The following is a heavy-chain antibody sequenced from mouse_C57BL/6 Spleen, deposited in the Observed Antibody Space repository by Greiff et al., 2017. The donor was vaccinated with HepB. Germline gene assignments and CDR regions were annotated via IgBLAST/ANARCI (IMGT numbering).Heavy chain of an antibody. D-gene: IGHD1-1*01. J-gene: IGHJ2*01. Sequence: VQLQQSGAELVRPGASVTLSCKASGYTFTDYEMHWVKQTPVHGLEWIGAIDPETGGTAYNQKFKGKAILTADKSSSTAYMELRSLTSEDSAVYYCTRSGTTVVAPYVDSWGQSTTLTVSS. CDR1: GYTFTDYE. V-gene: IGHV1-15*01. CDR2: IDPETGGT. CDR3: TRSGTTVVAPYVDS.